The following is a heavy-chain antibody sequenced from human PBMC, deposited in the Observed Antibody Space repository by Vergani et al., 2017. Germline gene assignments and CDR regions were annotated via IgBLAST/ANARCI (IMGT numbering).Heavy chain of an antibody. Sequence: VQLVESGAEVKKPGSSVKVSCKASGGTFSSYAISWVRQAPGQGLEWMGRIIPILGIANYAQKFQGRVTMTRDTSTSTVYMELSSLRSEDTAVYYCARDEGFYVDYWGQGTLVTVSS. CDR2: IIPILGIA. CDR1: GGTFSSYA. J-gene: IGHJ4*02. CDR3: ARDEGFYVDY. D-gene: IGHD2/OR15-2a*01. V-gene: IGHV1-69*09.